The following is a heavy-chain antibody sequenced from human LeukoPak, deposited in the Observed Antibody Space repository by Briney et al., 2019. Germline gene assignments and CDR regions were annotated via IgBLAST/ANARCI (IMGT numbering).Heavy chain of an antibody. CDR1: GYTFTSYG. J-gene: IGHJ3*02. CDR2: IIPIFGTA. Sequence: SVKVSCKASGYTFTSYGISWVRQAPGQGLEWMGGIIPIFGTANYAQKFQGRVTITADKSTSTAYMELSSLRSEDTAVCYCARGYSSSWYKSSGDAFDIWGQGTMVTVSS. D-gene: IGHD6-13*01. V-gene: IGHV1-69*06. CDR3: ARGYSSSWYKSSGDAFDI.